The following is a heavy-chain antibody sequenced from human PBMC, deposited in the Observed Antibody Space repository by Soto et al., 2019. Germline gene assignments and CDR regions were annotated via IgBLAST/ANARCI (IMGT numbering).Heavy chain of an antibody. Sequence: QEQLVQSGAEVKEPGASLMVYCEASGDTFTSNYIHWVRQAPGQGLEWMGRINPSSGATLYAQKFQGRLTLTTDTSTSTVYMDLNSLKSEDSAVYYCASRVLCDLDVWGQGTTVNVSS. CDR2: INPSSGAT. D-gene: IGHD2-21*01. V-gene: IGHV1-46*01. CDR1: GDTFTSNY. J-gene: IGHJ6*02. CDR3: ASRVLCDLDV.